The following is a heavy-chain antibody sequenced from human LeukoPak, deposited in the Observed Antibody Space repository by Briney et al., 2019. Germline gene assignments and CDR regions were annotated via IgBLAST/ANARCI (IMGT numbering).Heavy chain of an antibody. CDR1: GYTFTGYY. CDR3: ARVGVYCSSTSCYLLGGNWFDT. Sequence: ASVNVSCKASGYTFTGYYMHWVRQAPGQGLEWMGWINPNSGGTNYAQKFQGRVTITRDTSSSTAYMELSRLRSDDTAVYYCARVGVYCSSTSCYLLGGNWFDTWGQGTLVTVSS. V-gene: IGHV1-2*02. CDR2: INPNSGGT. J-gene: IGHJ5*02. D-gene: IGHD2-2*01.